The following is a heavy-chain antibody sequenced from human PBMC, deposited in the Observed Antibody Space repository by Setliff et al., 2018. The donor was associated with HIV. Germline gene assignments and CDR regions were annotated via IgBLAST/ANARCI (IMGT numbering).Heavy chain of an antibody. CDR2: IYYSGST. J-gene: IGHJ6*03. Sequence: SETLSLTCTVSGGSISSYYWSWIRQPPGKGLEWIGYIYYSGSTNYNPSLKSRVTISVDTSKNQFSLKLSSVAAADTAVYYCARHDDCSGGSCYPEGNYYYYYMDVWGKGTTVTVSS. CDR1: GGSISSYY. V-gene: IGHV4-59*08. CDR3: ARHDDCSGGSCYPEGNYYYYYMDV. D-gene: IGHD2-15*01.